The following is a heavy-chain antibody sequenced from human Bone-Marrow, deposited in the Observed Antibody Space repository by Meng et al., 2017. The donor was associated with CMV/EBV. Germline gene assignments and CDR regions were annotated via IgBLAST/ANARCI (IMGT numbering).Heavy chain of an antibody. CDR3: ARVPQPSYDFWSGYYEYFDY. CDR1: GFTFSSYW. V-gene: IGHV3-74*01. Sequence: GESLKISCAASGFTFSSYWMHWVRQAPGKGLVWVSRINSDGSSTSYADSVKGRFTISRDNAKNTLYLQMNSLRAEDTAVYYCARVPQPSYDFWSGYYEYFDYWGQGTLVTVYS. J-gene: IGHJ4*02. CDR2: INSDGSST. D-gene: IGHD3-3*01.